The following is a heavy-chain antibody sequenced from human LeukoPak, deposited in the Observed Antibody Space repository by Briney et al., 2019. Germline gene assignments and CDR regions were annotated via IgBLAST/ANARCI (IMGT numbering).Heavy chain of an antibody. Sequence: APVKVSCKASGYTFTSYGISWVRQAPGQGLEWMGWISAYNGNTNYAQKLQGRVTMTTDTSTSTAYMELRSLRSDDTAVYYCARDIGDSDLSNWFDPWGQGTLVTVSS. D-gene: IGHD2-21*02. CDR1: GYTFTSYG. J-gene: IGHJ5*02. CDR3: ARDIGDSDLSNWFDP. CDR2: ISAYNGNT. V-gene: IGHV1-18*01.